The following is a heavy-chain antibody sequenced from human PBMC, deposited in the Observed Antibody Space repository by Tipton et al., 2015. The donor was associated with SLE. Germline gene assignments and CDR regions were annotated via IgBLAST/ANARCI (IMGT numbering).Heavy chain of an antibody. CDR2: IYYSGST. Sequence: TLSLTCTVSGGSISSSSYYWGWIRQPPGKGLEWIGSIYYSGSTYYNPSLKSRVTMSVDTSKNQFSLKLTSVTAADTAVYYCARAFGTSWQWWFDPWGQGTLVTVSS. J-gene: IGHJ5*02. D-gene: IGHD2-2*01. CDR3: ARAFGTSWQWWFDP. V-gene: IGHV4-39*07. CDR1: GGSISSSSYY.